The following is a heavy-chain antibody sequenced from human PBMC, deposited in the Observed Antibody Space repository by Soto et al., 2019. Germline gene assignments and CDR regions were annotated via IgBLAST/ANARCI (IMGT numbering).Heavy chain of an antibody. V-gene: IGHV1-2*04. CDR3: ARASSGWRSHFDY. Sequence: ASVKVSCKASGYTFTGYHMHWVRQAPGQGLEWMGWINPNSGGTNYAQKFQGWVTMTRDTSISTAYMELSRLRSDGTAVYYCARASSGWRSHFDYWGQGTLVTVSS. CDR1: GYTFTGYH. CDR2: INPNSGGT. J-gene: IGHJ4*02. D-gene: IGHD6-19*01.